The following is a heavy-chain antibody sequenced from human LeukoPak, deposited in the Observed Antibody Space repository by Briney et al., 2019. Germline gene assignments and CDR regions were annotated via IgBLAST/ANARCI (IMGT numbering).Heavy chain of an antibody. Sequence: ASVKVSCKASGGTFSSYAISWVRQAPGQGLEWMGGIIPIFGTANYAQKFQGRVTMTRDTSTSTVYMELSSLRSEDTAVYYCARGVGMDIVLMVYALADNWFDPWGQGTLVTVSS. V-gene: IGHV1-69*05. D-gene: IGHD2-8*01. CDR1: GGTFSSYA. J-gene: IGHJ5*02. CDR2: IIPIFGTA. CDR3: ARGVGMDIVLMVYALADNWFDP.